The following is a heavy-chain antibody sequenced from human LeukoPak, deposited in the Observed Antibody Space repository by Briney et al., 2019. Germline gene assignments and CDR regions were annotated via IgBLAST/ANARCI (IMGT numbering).Heavy chain of an antibody. Sequence: SETLSLTCAVYGGSFSGYYWSWIRQPPGKGLEWIGEINHSGSTNYNPSLKSRVTISVDTSKNQFSLKLSSVTAADTAVYYCARRIMWWELLFDYWGQGTLVTVSS. CDR3: ARRIMWWELLFDY. CDR1: GGSFSGYY. J-gene: IGHJ4*02. CDR2: INHSGST. V-gene: IGHV4-34*01. D-gene: IGHD2-15*01.